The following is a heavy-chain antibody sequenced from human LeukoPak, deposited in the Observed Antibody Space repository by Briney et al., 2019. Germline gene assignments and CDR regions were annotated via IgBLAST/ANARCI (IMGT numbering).Heavy chain of an antibody. D-gene: IGHD3-10*01. CDR2: IHYSGRT. Sequence: PSQTLSLTCTVSGGSISSGDYYWSWIRQPPGKGLEWIGYIHYSGRTYSNPSLKSRFPISVDTSMNQFSLKLSSVTAADTAVYFCARVRSDGSGTIWGQGTMVTVSS. V-gene: IGHV4-30-4*08. CDR3: ARVRSDGSGTI. CDR1: GGSISSGDYY. J-gene: IGHJ3*02.